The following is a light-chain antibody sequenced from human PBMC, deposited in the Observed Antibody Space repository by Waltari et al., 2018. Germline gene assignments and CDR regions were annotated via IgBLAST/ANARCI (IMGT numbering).Light chain of an antibody. CDR1: QTVGSY. J-gene: IGKJ5*01. CDR3: QQRSSWPPRT. Sequence: CTASQTVGSYLAWYQQKPGQAPRLLIYDASTRATGIPARFSGSGSGTDFTLTISRLEPEDFAVYYCQQRSSWPPRTFGQGTRLESK. V-gene: IGKV3-11*01. CDR2: DAS.